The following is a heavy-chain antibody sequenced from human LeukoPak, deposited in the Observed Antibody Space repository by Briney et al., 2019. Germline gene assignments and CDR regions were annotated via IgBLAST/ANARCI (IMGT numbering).Heavy chain of an antibody. CDR1: GYTFTNYA. V-gene: IGHV7-4-1*02. J-gene: IGHJ5*02. Sequence: ASVKVSCKASGYTFTNYAINWVRQAPGQGLEWMGWSNTNTGNPTYAQGFTGRFVFSLDTSVNTAYLQISSLKAEDTAVYYCARENFFGVASGWFDPWGQGTLVTVSS. CDR2: SNTNTGNP. CDR3: ARENFFGVASGWFDP. D-gene: IGHD3-3*01.